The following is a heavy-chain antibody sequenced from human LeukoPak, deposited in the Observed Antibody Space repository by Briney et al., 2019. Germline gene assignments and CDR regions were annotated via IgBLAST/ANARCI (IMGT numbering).Heavy chain of an antibody. D-gene: IGHD1-1*01. CDR2: IDYRGST. V-gene: IGHV4-59*01. CDR3: ARAYTFDY. J-gene: IGHJ4*02. Sequence: SETLSLTCTVSGGSISTYYWSWIRQPPGKGLEWIAYIDYRGSTTYNPSLRSRVTISVDTSRNQFSLKLSSVTAADTAVYYCARAYTFDYWGQGTLVTVSS. CDR1: GGSISTYY.